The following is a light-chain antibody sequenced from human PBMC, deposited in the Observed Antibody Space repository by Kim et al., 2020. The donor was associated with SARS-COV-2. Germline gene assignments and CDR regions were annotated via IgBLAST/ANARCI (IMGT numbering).Light chain of an antibody. V-gene: IGKV3-15*01. J-gene: IGKJ1*01. Sequence: EIVMTQSPATLSVSPGERATLSCRASQSVSSNLASYQQKPGQAPSLLIYGASTRATGIPARFSGSGSGTEFTLTTSSLQSEDVAVYYCQQYNNCPPWTFGQGTKVDIK. CDR2: GAS. CDR3: QQYNNCPPWT. CDR1: QSVSSN.